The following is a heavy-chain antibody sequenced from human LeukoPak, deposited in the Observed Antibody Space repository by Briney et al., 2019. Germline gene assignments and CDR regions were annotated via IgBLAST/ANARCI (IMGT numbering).Heavy chain of an antibody. Sequence: GGSLRLSCAASGYTFNNYWMHRVRQAPGKGLVWVSRIDRDGSSTSYADSVKGRFTVSRDNAKNTVYLQMNSLRAEDTAVYYCARITYYSDSSSYYHFDCWGQGTLVTVSS. D-gene: IGHD3-22*01. CDR1: GYTFNNYW. CDR3: ARITYYSDSSSYYHFDC. CDR2: IDRDGSST. J-gene: IGHJ4*02. V-gene: IGHV3-74*01.